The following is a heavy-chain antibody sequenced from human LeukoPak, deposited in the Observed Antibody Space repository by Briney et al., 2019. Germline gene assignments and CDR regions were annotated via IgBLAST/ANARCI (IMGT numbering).Heavy chain of an antibody. CDR1: GYTFTGYY. Sequence: ASVKVPCKASGYTFTGYYMHWVRQAPGQGLEWMGWINPNSGGTNYAQKFQGRVTMTRDTSISTAYMELSRLRSDDTAVYYCARGSKELRGWFDPWGQGTLVTVSS. CDR3: ARGSKELRGWFDP. CDR2: INPNSGGT. J-gene: IGHJ5*02. V-gene: IGHV1-2*02. D-gene: IGHD1-26*01.